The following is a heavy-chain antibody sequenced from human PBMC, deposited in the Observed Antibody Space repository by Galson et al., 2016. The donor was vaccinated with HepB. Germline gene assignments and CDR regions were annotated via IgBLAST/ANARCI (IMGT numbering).Heavy chain of an antibody. D-gene: IGHD2-2*01. CDR1: GFTFRNYG. CDR3: ARAVEDAFDI. CDR2: ISTSSWSI. Sequence: SLRLSCAASGFTFRNYGTNWVRQAPGKGLEWVSYISTSSWSIYYADSVKGRFTISRDNAKDSLYLQMNSLRDEDTAVYYCARAVEDAFDIWGQGTMVTVSS. J-gene: IGHJ3*02. V-gene: IGHV3-48*02.